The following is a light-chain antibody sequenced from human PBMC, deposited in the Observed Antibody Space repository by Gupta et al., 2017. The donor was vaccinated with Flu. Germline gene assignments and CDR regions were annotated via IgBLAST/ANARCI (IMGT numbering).Light chain of an antibody. CDR1: KSLVYSDGNTV. Sequence: ISCMSSKSLVYSDGNTVLHWFQQRPGQSPRRLIYLVSHRDSGVPDRFSGSGSGTDFTLKISRVEAEDVGVYFCMQGAHWPWAFGQGTKVEIK. CDR3: MQGAHWPWA. CDR2: LVS. V-gene: IGKV2-30*01. J-gene: IGKJ1*01.